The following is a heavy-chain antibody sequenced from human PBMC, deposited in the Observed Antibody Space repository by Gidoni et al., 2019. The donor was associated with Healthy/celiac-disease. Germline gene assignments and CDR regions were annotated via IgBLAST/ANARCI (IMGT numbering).Heavy chain of an antibody. D-gene: IGHD2-2*02. J-gene: IGHJ5*02. V-gene: IGHV1-24*01. CDR1: GYTLPDLS. CDR2: FDPEDGET. CDR3: ATAALFPECSSTSCYNRWFDP. Sequence: QVQLVQSGAEVKKPGASVKVSCKVSGYTLPDLSMHLWRQAPGKGLEWMGGFDPEDGETIYAQKFQGRVTMTEDTSTDTAYMELSSLRSEDTAVYYCATAALFPECSSTSCYNRWFDPWGQGTLVTVSS.